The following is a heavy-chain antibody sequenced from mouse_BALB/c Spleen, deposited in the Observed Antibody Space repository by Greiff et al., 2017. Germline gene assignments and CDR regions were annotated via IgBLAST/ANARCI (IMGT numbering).Heavy chain of an antibody. V-gene: IGHV3-2*02. Sequence: VQLKESGPGLVKPSQSLSLTCTVTGYSITSDYAWNWIRQFPGNKLEWMGYISYSGSTSYNPSLKSRISITRDTSKNQFFLQLNSVTTEDTATYYCAREVLRSYAMDYWGQGTSVTVSS. CDR2: ISYSGST. CDR3: AREVLRSYAMDY. J-gene: IGHJ4*01. CDR1: GYSITSDYA. D-gene: IGHD1-1*01.